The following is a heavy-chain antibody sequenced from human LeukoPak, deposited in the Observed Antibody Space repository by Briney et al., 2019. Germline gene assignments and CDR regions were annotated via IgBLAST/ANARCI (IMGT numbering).Heavy chain of an antibody. CDR2: IYSGGST. V-gene: IGHV3-66*01. CDR3: YSMIVLGIRVINDY. CDR1: GFTVSSNY. J-gene: IGHJ4*02. Sequence: GGSLRLSRAASGFTVSSNYMSWVRQARGKGLEWVSVIYSGGSTYYADSVKGRFTISRDNSKNTLYLQMNSLRAEDTAVYYCYSMIVLGIRVINDYWGQGTLVTVSS. D-gene: IGHD3-22*01.